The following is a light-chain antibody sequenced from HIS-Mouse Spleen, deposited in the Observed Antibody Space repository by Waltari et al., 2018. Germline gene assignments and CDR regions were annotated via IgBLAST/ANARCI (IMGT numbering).Light chain of an antibody. V-gene: IGLV2-14*01. CDR1: SSDVGGYNY. CDR2: EVS. Sequence: QSALTQPAFVSGSPGQSITISCTGTSSDVGGYNYVPWYQQHPGKAPKLMIYEVSNRPSGVSNRFSGSKSGNTASLTISGLQAEDEADYYCSSYTSSSPYVVFGGGTKLTVL. J-gene: IGLJ2*01. CDR3: SSYTSSSPYVV.